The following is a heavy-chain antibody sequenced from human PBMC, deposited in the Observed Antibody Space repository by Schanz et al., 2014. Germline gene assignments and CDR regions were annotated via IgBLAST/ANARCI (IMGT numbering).Heavy chain of an antibody. J-gene: IGHJ6*02. CDR3: ARDGGEVVRGVIEGVNHYYYAMDV. CDR2: IIPILGIA. CDR1: GGTFNSYT. D-gene: IGHD3-10*01. Sequence: QVQLVQSGAEVKKPGSSVKVSCKASGGTFNSYTINWVRQAPGQGLEWMGRIIPILGIANYAQKFQGRVTITADRSTSTAYMELSSLRSEDTAVYYCARDGGEVVRGVIEGVNHYYYAMDVWGPGTTVTVSS. V-gene: IGHV1-69*08.